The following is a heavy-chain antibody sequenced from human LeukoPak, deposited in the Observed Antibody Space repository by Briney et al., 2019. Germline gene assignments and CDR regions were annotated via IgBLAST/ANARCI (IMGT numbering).Heavy chain of an antibody. D-gene: IGHD3-9*01. J-gene: IGHJ4*02. CDR2: ISAYNGNT. V-gene: IGHV1-18*01. CDR1: GYTFTSYG. Sequence: ASVTVSCKASGYTFTSYGISWVRQAPGQGLEWMGWISAYNGNTNYAQKLQGRVTMTTDTSTSTAYMELRSLRSDDTAVYYCARILRYFDWLLSYPLDYWGQGTLVTVSS. CDR3: ARILRYFDWLLSYPLDY.